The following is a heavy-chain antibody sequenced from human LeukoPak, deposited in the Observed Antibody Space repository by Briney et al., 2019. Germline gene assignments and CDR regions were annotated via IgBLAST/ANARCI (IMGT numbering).Heavy chain of an antibody. CDR2: VYYSGIT. CDR1: GGPIRSSSYY. D-gene: IGHD6-13*01. Sequence: SETLSLTCTVSGGPIRSSSYYWGWIRQTPGKGLEWIASVYYSGITYYNPSLKSRVTLSVDTSKNQFSLKLSSVTAADTAVYYCARDWIIAAAGKGPAFDIWGQGTMVTVSS. CDR3: ARDWIIAAAGKGPAFDI. J-gene: IGHJ3*02. V-gene: IGHV4-39*07.